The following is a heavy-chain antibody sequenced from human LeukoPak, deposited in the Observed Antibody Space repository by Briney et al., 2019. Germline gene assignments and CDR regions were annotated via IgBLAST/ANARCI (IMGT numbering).Heavy chain of an antibody. V-gene: IGHV4-59*01. D-gene: IGHD5-24*01. CDR1: GGSISSYF. CDR2: IFNGGTT. Sequence: SETLSLTCSVSGGSISSYFWHWIRQPPGKGLEWMGYIFNGGTTAYNPSLKRRVTTSVDTSKNQFSLTLSSVTAADTAVYYCARDPDGYKFFDYWGRGSPVTVSS. CDR3: ARDPDGYKFFDY. J-gene: IGHJ4*02.